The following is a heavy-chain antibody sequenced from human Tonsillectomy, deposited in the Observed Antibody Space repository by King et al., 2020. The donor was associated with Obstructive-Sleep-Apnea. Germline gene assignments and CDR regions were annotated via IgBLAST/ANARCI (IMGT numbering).Heavy chain of an antibody. Sequence: QLQESGPGLVKPSETLSLTCSVSGGSISSGSYYWGWIRQPPGKGLGWIDSIYYSGSTYYNPYLKSRVTISVDTAKNQFSLKLSSVTAADTAVYYCARIRDGYNLVYYYYAMDVWGQGTTVTVSS. CDR1: GGSISSGSYY. CDR3: ARIRDGYNLVYYYYAMDV. D-gene: IGHD5-24*01. V-gene: IGHV4-39*07. CDR2: IYYSGST. J-gene: IGHJ6*02.